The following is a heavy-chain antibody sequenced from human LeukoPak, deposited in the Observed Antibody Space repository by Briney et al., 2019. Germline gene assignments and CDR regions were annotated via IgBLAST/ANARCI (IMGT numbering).Heavy chain of an antibody. D-gene: IGHD2-21*01. CDR1: GYSIGSDFY. J-gene: IGHJ5*02. CDR2: IYRCGNT. CDR3: ARHSVASPSDA. V-gene: IGHV4-38-2*02. Sequence: PSETLSLTCIVSGYSIGSDFYWGWIRQPPGKGLEWIASIYRCGNTYSNSSLKSRVRMSIDTSKNHFSLRLTSVTAADTAVYYCARHSVASPSDAWGPGTLVTVSS.